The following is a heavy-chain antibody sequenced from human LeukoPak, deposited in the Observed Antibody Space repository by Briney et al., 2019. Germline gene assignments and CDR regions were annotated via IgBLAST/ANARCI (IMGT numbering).Heavy chain of an antibody. D-gene: IGHD3-10*01. J-gene: IGHJ5*02. CDR1: GGSFSGYY. V-gene: IGHV4-34*01. CDR2: VYHSGST. Sequence: SETLSLTCAVYGGSFSGYYCGWIRQPPGKGLEWIGSVYHSGSTYYNPSLKSRVTLSVETSKNQFSLKLSSVTAADTAVYYCVGSTYDNWFDPWGQGTLVTVAS. CDR3: VGSTYDNWFDP.